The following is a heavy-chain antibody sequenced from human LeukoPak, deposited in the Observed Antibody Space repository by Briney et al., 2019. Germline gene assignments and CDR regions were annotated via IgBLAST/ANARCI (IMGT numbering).Heavy chain of an antibody. Sequence: GGSLRLSCAASGFTFSGSAMHWVRQASGKGLEWVGRIRSKANSYATVYAASVKGRFTISRDDSKNTAYLQMNSLKTEDTAVYYCTRLGGSPESNTQDYWGQGTLVTVSS. D-gene: IGHD1-26*01. CDR3: TRLGGSPESNTQDY. V-gene: IGHV3-73*01. CDR1: GFTFSGSA. J-gene: IGHJ4*02. CDR2: IRSKANSYAT.